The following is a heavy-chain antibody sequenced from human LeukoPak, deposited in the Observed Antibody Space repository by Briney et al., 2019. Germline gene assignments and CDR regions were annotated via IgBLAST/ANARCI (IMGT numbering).Heavy chain of an antibody. CDR2: INPSGGST. V-gene: IGHV1-46*01. D-gene: IGHD6-19*01. CDR3: ARDRFNSSGWSRFDY. Sequence: GASVKVSCKASGYTFTSTGYYIHWVRQAPGQGLEWMGIINPSGGSTTYAQKFQGRVTMTRDTSTSTVYMELSSLRYEDTAVYYCARDRFNSSGWSRFDYWGQGTLVTVSS. J-gene: IGHJ4*02. CDR1: GYTFTSTGYY.